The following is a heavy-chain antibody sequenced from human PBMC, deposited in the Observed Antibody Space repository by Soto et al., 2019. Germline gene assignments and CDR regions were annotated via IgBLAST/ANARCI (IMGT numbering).Heavy chain of an antibody. J-gene: IGHJ5*02. Sequence: SETLSLTCSVSGGSTSSSNYQWAWIRQPPGKGLEWIGNVYYNGNPYYNRSLQSRLTISVDTSNNQFSLKLESVTAADTAVYYCARVPGPWGQGTLVTVSS. CDR1: GGSTSSSNYQ. CDR3: ARVPGP. V-gene: IGHV4-39*01. CDR2: VYYNGNP.